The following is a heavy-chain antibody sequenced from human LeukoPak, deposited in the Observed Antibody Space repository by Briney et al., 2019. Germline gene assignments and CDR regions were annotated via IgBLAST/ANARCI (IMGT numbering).Heavy chain of an antibody. Sequence: PSETLSLTCTVSGGSISSSSYYWGWIRQPPGKGLEWIGSIYYSGSTSYNPSLKSRVTVSVDTSKNQLSLKLTSVTAADTAIYYCARHVSGGYGYGYYFDYWGQGTLVTVSS. CDR2: IYYSGST. D-gene: IGHD5-18*01. CDR1: GGSISSSSYY. J-gene: IGHJ4*02. CDR3: ARHVSGGYGYGYYFDY. V-gene: IGHV4-39*01.